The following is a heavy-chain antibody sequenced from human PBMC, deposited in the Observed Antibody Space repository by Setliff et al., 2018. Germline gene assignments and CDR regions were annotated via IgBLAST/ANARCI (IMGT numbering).Heavy chain of an antibody. V-gene: IGHV3-48*03. Sequence: LRLSCAASGFTFSSYEMNWVRQAPGKGLEWVSYISSSGSAIYYADSVKGRFTISRDNAKNSLYLQMNSLRAEDTAVYYCARGPRRYYGMVVWGQGTTVTVSS. CDR2: ISSSGSAI. CDR1: GFTFSSYE. CDR3: ARGPRRYYGMVV. J-gene: IGHJ6*02.